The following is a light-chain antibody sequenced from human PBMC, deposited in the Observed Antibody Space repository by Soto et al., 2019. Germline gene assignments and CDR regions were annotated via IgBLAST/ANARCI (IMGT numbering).Light chain of an antibody. CDR2: AAS. CDR3: QNLDSAAFT. CDR1: QDISNY. Sequence: DIQMTQSPPSLSASVGDRVTITCRASQDISNYLAWYQQGPGKVPRLLIYAASTLQSGVPSRFSGSGSGTDFTLTISSLLPEDAATYYCQNLDSAAFTFGPGTKVDIK. J-gene: IGKJ3*01. V-gene: IGKV1-27*01.